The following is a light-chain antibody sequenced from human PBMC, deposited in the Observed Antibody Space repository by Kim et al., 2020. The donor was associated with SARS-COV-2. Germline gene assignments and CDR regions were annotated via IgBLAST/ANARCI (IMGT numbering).Light chain of an antibody. J-gene: IGKJ1*01. CDR1: QSVNNNY. V-gene: IGKV3-20*01. Sequence: SPGERATRSCRASQSVNNNYLAWYQHKPGQAPRLVIYGASSRGTGIPDRCSGSGSGTDFTLTISRLEPEDFAVYYCQQYGTAPRTFGQGTKVEIK. CDR2: GAS. CDR3: QQYGTAPRT.